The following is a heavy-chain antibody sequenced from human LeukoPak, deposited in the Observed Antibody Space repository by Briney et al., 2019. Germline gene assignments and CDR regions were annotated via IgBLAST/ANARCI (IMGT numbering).Heavy chain of an antibody. CDR3: AKDFGGPPAFDY. CDR1: GFTFSSYG. D-gene: IGHD3-10*01. Sequence: TGGSLRLSCAASGFTFSSYGMHWVRQAPGKGLEWVAFIRYDGSSKYYADSVKGRFTISRDNSKNTLYLQMNSLRAEDTAVYYCAKDFGGPPAFDYWGQGTLVTVSS. J-gene: IGHJ4*02. CDR2: IRYDGSSK. V-gene: IGHV3-30*02.